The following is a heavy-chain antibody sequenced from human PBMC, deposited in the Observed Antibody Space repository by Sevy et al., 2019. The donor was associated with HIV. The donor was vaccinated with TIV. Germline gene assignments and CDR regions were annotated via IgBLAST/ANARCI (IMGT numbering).Heavy chain of an antibody. V-gene: IGHV3-21*01. CDR1: GFTFSSYS. CDR2: ISSSSSYI. J-gene: IGHJ2*01. D-gene: IGHD1-26*01. Sequence: GGSLRLSCAASGFTFSSYSMNWVRQAPGKGLEWVSSISSSSSYIYYADSVKGRFTISRDNAKNSLYLQMNSLRAEDTAVDYCARDPVGATGEAILRLNWYFDLWGRGTLVTVSS. CDR3: ARDPVGATGEAILRLNWYFDL.